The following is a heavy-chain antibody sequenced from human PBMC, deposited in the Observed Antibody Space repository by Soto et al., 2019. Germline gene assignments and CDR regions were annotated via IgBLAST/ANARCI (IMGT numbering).Heavy chain of an antibody. CDR1: GGSISSGGYS. V-gene: IGHV4-30-2*01. CDR3: AGGIAARPLGY. D-gene: IGHD6-6*01. CDR2: INHSGST. Sequence: QLQLQESGSGLVKPSQTLSLTCAVSGGSISSGGYSWSWIRQPPGKGLEWIGYINHSGSTYYNPSLKSRVTISVDRSKNQFSLKLGTVTAAATPVYYCAGGIAARPLGYWGQGTLVTVSS. J-gene: IGHJ4*02.